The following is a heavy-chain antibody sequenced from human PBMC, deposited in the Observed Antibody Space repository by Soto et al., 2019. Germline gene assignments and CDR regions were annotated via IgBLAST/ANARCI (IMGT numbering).Heavy chain of an antibody. D-gene: IGHD2-15*01. CDR3: AKDLVGSNADYYDY. V-gene: IGHV3-23*01. CDR2: ISGSGGST. J-gene: IGHJ4*02. CDR1: GFTFSSYA. Sequence: PGGSLRLSCAASGFTFSSYAMSWVRQAPGEGMEWVAAISGSGGSTYYADSVKGRFTISRENSKNTLYLQMNSLRAEDAAVYYCAKDLVGSNADYYDYWGQGTLVTVSS.